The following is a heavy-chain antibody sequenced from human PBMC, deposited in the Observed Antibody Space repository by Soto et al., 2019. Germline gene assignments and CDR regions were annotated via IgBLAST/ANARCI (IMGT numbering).Heavy chain of an antibody. D-gene: IGHD2-15*01. CDR3: AREGEGGTSYFDY. V-gene: IGHV3-7*01. Sequence: PGGSLRLSCAASGFTFSSYWMSWVRQAPGKGLEWVTNIKQDGSEKYYVDSVKGRFTISRDNAKNSLYLQMNSLRAEDTAVYYCAREGEGGTSYFDYWGQGTLVTVSS. CDR2: IKQDGSEK. CDR1: GFTFSSYW. J-gene: IGHJ4*02.